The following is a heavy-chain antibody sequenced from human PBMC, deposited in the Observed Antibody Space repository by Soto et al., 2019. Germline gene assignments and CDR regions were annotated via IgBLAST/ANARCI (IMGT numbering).Heavy chain of an antibody. CDR2: IWFDGNKQ. CDR3: ARGLQSLFDY. CDR1: GFTFGNYG. V-gene: IGHV3-33*01. Sequence: GGSLRLSCAASGFTFGNYGMHWVRQAPGKGLEWVAVIWFDGNKQHYADSVKGRFTISRDNSKNTLYVQMTSLRAEDTAVYYCARGLQSLFDYWGQGTLVTVSS. J-gene: IGHJ4*02.